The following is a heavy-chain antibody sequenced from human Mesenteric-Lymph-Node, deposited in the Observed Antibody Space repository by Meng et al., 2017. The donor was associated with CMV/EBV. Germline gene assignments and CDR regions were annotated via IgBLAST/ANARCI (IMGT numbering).Heavy chain of an antibody. J-gene: IGHJ5*02. Sequence: GGSLRLSCAASGFTFSSYSMNWVRQAPGKGLVWVPSISSSSSYIYYADSVKGRFTISRDNAKNSLYLQMNSLRAEDTAVYYCARDMVWGDPNSFDAWGQGTLVTVSS. V-gene: IGHV3-21*01. D-gene: IGHD3-10*01. CDR3: ARDMVWGDPNSFDA. CDR2: ISSSSSYI. CDR1: GFTFSSYS.